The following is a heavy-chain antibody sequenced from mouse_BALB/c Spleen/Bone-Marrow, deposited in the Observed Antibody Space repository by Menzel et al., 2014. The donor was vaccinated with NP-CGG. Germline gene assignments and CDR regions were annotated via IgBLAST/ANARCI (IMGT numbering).Heavy chain of an antibody. Sequence: EGQGVESGGGLVQPGGSRKLSCAASGFTFSSFGMHWVRQAPEKGLEWVAYISSGSSTIFYADTVKGRFTISRDNPRNALFLQMTRLMSEDTAMYYCTRGGNWDDFDYWGQGTTLTGSS. CDR1: GFTFSSFG. J-gene: IGHJ2*01. CDR2: ISSGSSTI. V-gene: IGHV5-17*02. D-gene: IGHD4-1*01. CDR3: TRGGNWDDFDY.